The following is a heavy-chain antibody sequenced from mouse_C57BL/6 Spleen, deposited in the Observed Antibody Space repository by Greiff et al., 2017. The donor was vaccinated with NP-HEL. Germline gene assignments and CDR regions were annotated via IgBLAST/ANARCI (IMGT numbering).Heavy chain of an antibody. D-gene: IGHD3-2*02. V-gene: IGHV5-2*01. J-gene: IGHJ3*01. Sequence: EVKLMESGGGLVQPGESLKLSCESTEYEFPSHDMSWVRQTPEKRLELVAAINSDGGSTYYTDTMERRFIISRDNTKKTLYLQMSSLRSEDTALYYGAREGSSGGGYAYWGQATLVTVST. CDR1: EYEFPSHD. CDR2: INSDGGST. CDR3: AREGSSGGGYAY.